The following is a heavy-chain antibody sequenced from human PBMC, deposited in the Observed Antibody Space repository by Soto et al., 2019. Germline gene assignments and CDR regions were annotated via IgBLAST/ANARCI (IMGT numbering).Heavy chain of an antibody. CDR1: RYTFTRYG. V-gene: IGHV1-18*01. CDR3: ARDWCRTSCHYYYYYYMDV. J-gene: IGHJ6*03. Sequence: ASVKVSCQASRYTFTRYGISWVGQAPGQGLEWMGWISAYNGNTNYAQKLQGRVTMTTDTSTSTAYMELRSLRSDDTAVYYCARDWCRTSCHYYYYYYMDVWGKGTTVTVSS. CDR2: ISAYNGNT. D-gene: IGHD2-2*01.